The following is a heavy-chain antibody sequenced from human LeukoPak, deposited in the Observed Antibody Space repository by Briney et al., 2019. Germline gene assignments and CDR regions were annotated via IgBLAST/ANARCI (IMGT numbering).Heavy chain of an antibody. J-gene: IGHJ4*02. CDR3: ARARRYYYDSSGYVYFDY. Sequence: PSETLSLTCTVSGGSISSYYWSWIRQPPGKGLEWIGYIYYSGSTNYNPSLKSRVTISVDTSKNQFSLKLSSVTAADTAVYYCARARRYYYDSSGYVYFDYWGQGTLVTVSS. CDR1: GGSISSYY. D-gene: IGHD3-22*01. V-gene: IGHV4-59*12. CDR2: IYYSGST.